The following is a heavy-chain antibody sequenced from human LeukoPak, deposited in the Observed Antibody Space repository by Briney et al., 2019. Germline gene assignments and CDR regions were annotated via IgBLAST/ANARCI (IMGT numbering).Heavy chain of an antibody. CDR3: AKDGETYYYGSGSYYGHFDY. Sequence: GGSLRLSCAASGFTFSSYAMSWVRQAPGKGLEWVAFIRYDGSNKYYADSVKGRFTISRDNSKNTLYLQMNSLRAEDTAVYYCAKDGETYYYGSGSYYGHFDYWGQGTLVTVSS. CDR1: GFTFSSYA. D-gene: IGHD3-10*01. CDR2: IRYDGSNK. J-gene: IGHJ4*02. V-gene: IGHV3-30*02.